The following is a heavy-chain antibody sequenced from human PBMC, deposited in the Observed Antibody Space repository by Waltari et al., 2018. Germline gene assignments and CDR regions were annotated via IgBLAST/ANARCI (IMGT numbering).Heavy chain of an antibody. D-gene: IGHD2-21*02. CDR1: GFIFSEFN. CDR2: ISFDGSAT. CDR3: GKILLEGVTPNMGS. V-gene: IGHV3-30*18. J-gene: IGHJ5*02. Sequence: QVQLVESGGGVVQPGTSLKLSCVASGFIFSEFNRRWVRQAPGKGLEGVAFISFDGSATTYVYSVRGRFSISKDNSKHILYLQMHNLRPDDTAVYYCGKILLEGVTPNMGSWGQGTLVTVSS.